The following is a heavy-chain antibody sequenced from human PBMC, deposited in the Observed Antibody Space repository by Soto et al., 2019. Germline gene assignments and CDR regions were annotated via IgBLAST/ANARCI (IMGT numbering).Heavy chain of an antibody. Sequence: GGSLRLSCAASGFTFSDYYMSWIRQAPGKGLEWVSYITSRGPTMSYADSVKGRFTSPRDNARNSLYLQMNSLRVEVTAVYYCARDRSVPRPDGFDIWGQGTMVTVS. D-gene: IGHD3-3*01. CDR3: ARDRSVPRPDGFDI. CDR1: GFTFSDYY. V-gene: IGHV3-11*01. CDR2: ITSRGPTM. J-gene: IGHJ3*02.